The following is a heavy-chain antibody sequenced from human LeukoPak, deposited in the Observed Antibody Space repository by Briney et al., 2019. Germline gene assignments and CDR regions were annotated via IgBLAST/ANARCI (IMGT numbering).Heavy chain of an antibody. D-gene: IGHD2-8*01. CDR3: AKEMGVVLMVYALDY. V-gene: IGHV3-30*04. CDR2: ISSDGTNK. J-gene: IGHJ4*02. Sequence: GGSLRLSCAASRFTFRNYAMHWVRQAPGKGLEWLAVISSDGTNKDYADSVKGRFTISRDNSKSTLSLQMNSLRAEDTAVYYCAKEMGVVLMVYALDYWGQGNLVTVSS. CDR1: RFTFRNYA.